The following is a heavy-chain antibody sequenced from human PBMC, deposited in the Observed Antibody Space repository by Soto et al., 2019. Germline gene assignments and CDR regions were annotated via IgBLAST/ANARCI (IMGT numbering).Heavy chain of an antibody. D-gene: IGHD6-13*01. CDR3: ASGIAPYYFDY. Sequence: QVQLVQSGAEEKKPGASVKVSCKASGYTFTSYAMHWVRQAPGQRLEWMGWINAGNGNTKYSQKSQGRLTITSDTSASTAYMGLSRLRSEDTAVYYCASGIAPYYFDYWGQGPLVTVSS. CDR1: GYTFTSYA. V-gene: IGHV1-3*05. J-gene: IGHJ4*02. CDR2: INAGNGNT.